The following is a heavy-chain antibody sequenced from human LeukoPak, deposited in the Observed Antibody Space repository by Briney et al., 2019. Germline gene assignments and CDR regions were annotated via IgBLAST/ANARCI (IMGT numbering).Heavy chain of an antibody. CDR1: GDSISSSNCY. CDR3: ARHGPYSSGWYRVWWFDP. Sequence: MSSETLSLTCTVSGDSISSSNCYWGWIRQPPGKGLEWIGSIYFSGGTYYNASLKSRVTISVDTSKNQFSLKLSSVTAADTAVYYCARHGPYSSGWYRVWWFDPWGQGTLVTVSS. V-gene: IGHV4-39*01. J-gene: IGHJ5*02. CDR2: IYFSGGT. D-gene: IGHD6-19*01.